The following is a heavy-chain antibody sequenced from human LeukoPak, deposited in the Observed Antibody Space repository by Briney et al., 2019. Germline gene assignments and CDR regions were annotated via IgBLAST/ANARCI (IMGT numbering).Heavy chain of an antibody. V-gene: IGHV1-58*02. D-gene: IGHD3-22*01. CDR1: GFTFTSSA. J-gene: IGHJ4*02. CDR3: AAAPYDSSGYYGPDNHKKFDY. Sequence: ASVKVSCKASGFTFTSSAMQWVRQARGQRLEWIGWIVVGSGNTNYAQKFQERVTITRDMSTSTAYMELSSLRSEDTAVYYCAAAPYDSSGYYGPDNHKKFDYWGQGTLVTVSS. CDR2: IVVGSGNT.